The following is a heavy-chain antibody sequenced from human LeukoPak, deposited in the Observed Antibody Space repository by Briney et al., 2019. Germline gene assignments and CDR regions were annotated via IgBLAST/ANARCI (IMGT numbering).Heavy chain of an antibody. CDR3: AREPYYDSSGYAFDY. Sequence: ASMKVSCKASGYTFTKYYIHWVRQAPGQGPEWMGMINPSGGTTTYAQKFQGRVTMTRDTSTSTVYMELSSLRSEDTAVYYCAREPYYDSSGYAFDYWGQGTLVTVSS. D-gene: IGHD3-22*01. V-gene: IGHV1-46*01. J-gene: IGHJ4*02. CDR1: GYTFTKYY. CDR2: INPSGGTT.